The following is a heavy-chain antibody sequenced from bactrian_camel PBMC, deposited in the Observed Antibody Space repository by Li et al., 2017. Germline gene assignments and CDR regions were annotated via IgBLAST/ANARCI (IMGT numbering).Heavy chain of an antibody. CDR1: GWLYVSDC. J-gene: IGHJ4*01. Sequence: HVQLVESGGGSVQAGGSLRLSCAARGWLYVSDCMGWFRQGPERGPEEAREGVAIIDSDGRDSSASYADEVKGRFTISKDNAKNFLYLQMNSLKPEDTAMYQCGTFSGRCPPTVPLGWMPMKIDWGLGTQVTVS. CDR3: GTFSGRCPPTVPLGWMPMKID. D-gene: IGHD5*01. V-gene: IGHV3S26*01. CDR2: IDSDGRDSSA.